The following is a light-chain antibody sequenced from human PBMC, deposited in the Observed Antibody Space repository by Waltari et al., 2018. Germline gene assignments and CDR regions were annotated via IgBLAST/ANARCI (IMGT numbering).Light chain of an antibody. CDR3: QQYNKWWT. J-gene: IGKJ1*01. CDR1: QSVSSN. V-gene: IGKV3-15*01. Sequence: IVMTQSPATLSVSLGERATLSCRASQSVSSNLAWFQQKPGQAPRLLIFGESTRATDIPARFSGSGSGTDFTLTISSLQSEDSAVYYCQQYNKWWTFGQGTKVEIK. CDR2: GES.